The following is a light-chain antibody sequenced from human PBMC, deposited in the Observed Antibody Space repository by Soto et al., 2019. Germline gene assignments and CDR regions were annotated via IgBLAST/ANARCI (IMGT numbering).Light chain of an antibody. Sequence: QSVLAQPPSASGTPGQRVTISCSGSSSNIGSNTVNWYQQLPGTAPKLLIYSNNQRPSGVPDRFSGSKSGNTASLTVSGLQAEDEADYYCSSYAGSNNNVFGTGTKVTVL. J-gene: IGLJ1*01. CDR1: SSNIGSNT. CDR3: SSYAGSNNNV. V-gene: IGLV1-44*01. CDR2: SNN.